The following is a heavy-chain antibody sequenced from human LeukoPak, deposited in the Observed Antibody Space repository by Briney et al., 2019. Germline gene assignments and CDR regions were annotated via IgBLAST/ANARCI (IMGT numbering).Heavy chain of an antibody. D-gene: IGHD4-23*01. J-gene: IGHJ3*02. V-gene: IGHV3-43*02. CDR1: GFTFSSYA. CDR2: ISGDGGST. CDR3: AKDVGGNAPRPFDI. Sequence: GGSLRLSCAASGFTFSSYAMSWVRQAPGKGLELVSLISGDGGSTYYADSVKGRFTISRDNSKNSLYLQMNSLRTEDTALYYCAKDVGGNAPRPFDIWGQGTMVTVSS.